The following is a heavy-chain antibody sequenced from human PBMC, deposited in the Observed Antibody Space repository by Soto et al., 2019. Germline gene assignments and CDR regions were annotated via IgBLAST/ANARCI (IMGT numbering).Heavy chain of an antibody. V-gene: IGHV4-34*01. J-gene: IGHJ4*02. CDR2: INHSGST. CDR1: GGSFSGYY. Sequence: SETLSLTCAVYGGSFSGYYWSWIRQPPGKGLEWIGEINHSGSTNNNPSLKSRVTMSLDKSKSQFSLKLNSVTAADSAVYFCARLEGLATISYYFDFWGPGALVTVSS. D-gene: IGHD3-9*01. CDR3: ARLEGLATISYYFDF.